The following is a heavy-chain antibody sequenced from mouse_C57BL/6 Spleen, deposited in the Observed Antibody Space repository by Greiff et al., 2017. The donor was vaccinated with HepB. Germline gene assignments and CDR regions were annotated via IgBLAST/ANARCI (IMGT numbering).Heavy chain of an antibody. D-gene: IGHD1-1*01. CDR3: ARAFITTVVAPHFYY. CDR2: IGPANGNT. CDR1: GFNIKNTY. J-gene: IGHJ2*01. Sequence: VQLQQSVAELVRPGASVKLSCTASGFNIKNTYMHWVKQRPEQGLEWIGRIGPANGNTKYGQKFQGKATITADKSSSTAYLQLSSLTSEDTAIYCCARAFITTVVAPHFYYWGPGTTLSVSS. V-gene: IGHV14-3*01.